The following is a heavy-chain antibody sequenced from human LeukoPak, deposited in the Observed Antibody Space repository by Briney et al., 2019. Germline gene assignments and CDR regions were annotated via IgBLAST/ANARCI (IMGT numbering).Heavy chain of an antibody. CDR3: AEDLGAYIVVVTSFLQAPFSWDY. J-gene: IGHJ4*02. D-gene: IGHD2-21*02. CDR1: GFTFSSYA. Sequence: GGSLRLSCAASGFTFSSYAMSWVRQAPGKGLEWVSAISGSGGSTYYADSVKGRFTISRDNSKNTLYLQMNSLSAEDTAVYYCAEDLGAYIVVVTSFLQAPFSWDYWGQGTLVTVS. CDR2: ISGSGGST. V-gene: IGHV3-23*01.